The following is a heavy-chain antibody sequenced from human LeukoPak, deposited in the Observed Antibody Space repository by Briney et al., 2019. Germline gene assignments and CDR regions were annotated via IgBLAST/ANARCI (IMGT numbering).Heavy chain of an antibody. Sequence: PGGSLRLSCAASGFTFDDYAMHWVRQAPGKGLVWVSGISWNSGSIGYADSVKGRFTISRDNAKNSLYLQMNSLRAEDTALYYCAKGYSKDYDYWGQGTLVTVSS. CDR3: AKGYSKDYDY. V-gene: IGHV3-9*01. CDR1: GFTFDDYA. J-gene: IGHJ4*02. CDR2: ISWNSGSI. D-gene: IGHD1-1*01.